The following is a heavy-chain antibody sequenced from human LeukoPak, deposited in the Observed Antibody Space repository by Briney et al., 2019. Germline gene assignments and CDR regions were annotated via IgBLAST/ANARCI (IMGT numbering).Heavy chain of an antibody. Sequence: GGSLRPSCAASGFTFSSYAMSWVRQAPGKGLEWVSAISGSGGSTYYADSVKGRFTISRDNSKNTLYLQMNSLRAEDTAVYYCAKVTIAVAGYSDAFDIWGQGTMVTVSS. V-gene: IGHV3-23*01. CDR3: AKVTIAVAGYSDAFDI. D-gene: IGHD6-19*01. CDR2: ISGSGGST. J-gene: IGHJ3*02. CDR1: GFTFSSYA.